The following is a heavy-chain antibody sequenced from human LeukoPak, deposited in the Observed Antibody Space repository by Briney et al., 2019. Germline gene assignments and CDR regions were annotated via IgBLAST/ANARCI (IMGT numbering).Heavy chain of an antibody. V-gene: IGHV3-33*06. CDR1: GFTFSSYG. D-gene: IGHD1-7*01. J-gene: IGHJ4*02. CDR2: IWYDGSNK. CDR3: AKAQGVITGTTEDY. Sequence: PGGSLRLSCAASGFTFSSYGMHWVRQAPGKGLEWVAVIWYDGSNKYYADSVKGRFTISRDNSKNTLYLQMNSLRAEDTAVYYCAKAQGVITGTTEDYWGQGTLVTVSS.